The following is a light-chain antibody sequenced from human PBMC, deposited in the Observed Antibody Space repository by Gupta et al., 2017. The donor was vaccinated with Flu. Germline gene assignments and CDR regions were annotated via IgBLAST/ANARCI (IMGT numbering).Light chain of an antibody. V-gene: IGKV1-12*01. CDR3: QQENSFPRT. CDR1: QGISSW. Sequence: DIQMTQSPSSVSASVGDRVTITCRASQGISSWLAWYQQKPGKAPKLLIYAASRVKSGVPSRFSGSGYGTDFTLTISSRQPEDFANYYCQQENSFPRTFGQGTXVEIK. J-gene: IGKJ1*01. CDR2: AAS.